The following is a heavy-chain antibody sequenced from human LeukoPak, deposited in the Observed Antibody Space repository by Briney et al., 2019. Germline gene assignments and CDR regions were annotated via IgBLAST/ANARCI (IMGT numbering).Heavy chain of an antibody. J-gene: IGHJ6*03. CDR2: IYGSGNT. Sequence: SETLSLTCTVSGGSIISNYWSWIRQSAGTGLEWIGRIYGSGNTDYNPSLKSRVTMSLDTSRKQFSLRLTSVTAADTAVYYCARLKFYDSTGYSPGYYMDVWGKGTTVSVFS. V-gene: IGHV4-4*07. CDR1: GGSIISNY. D-gene: IGHD3-22*01. CDR3: ARLKFYDSTGYSPGYYMDV.